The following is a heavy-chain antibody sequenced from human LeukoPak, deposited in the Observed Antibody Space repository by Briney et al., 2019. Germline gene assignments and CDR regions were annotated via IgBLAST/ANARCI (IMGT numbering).Heavy chain of an antibody. CDR2: INHSRST. V-gene: IGHV4-34*08. J-gene: IGHJ4*02. D-gene: IGHD3-10*01. Sequence: GSLRLSCAASGFTFSSYWMSWIRQPPGKGLEWIGEINHSRSTNYDPSLKSRVTISVDTSKNQFSLKLSSVTAADTAVYYCAVGSTMVRGVIRNWGQGTLVTVSS. CDR1: GFTFSSYW. CDR3: AVGSTMVRGVIRN.